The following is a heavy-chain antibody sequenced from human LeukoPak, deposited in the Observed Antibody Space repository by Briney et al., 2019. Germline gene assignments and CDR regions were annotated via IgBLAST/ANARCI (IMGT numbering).Heavy chain of an antibody. J-gene: IGHJ4*02. D-gene: IGHD3-22*01. CDR3: TTAPYYYDSSGYKD. Sequence: GGSPRLSCAASGFTFSSVGMHWVRQAPGKGLEWVGRIKSKTDGGTTDYAAPVKGRFTISRDDSKNTLYLQMNSLKTEDTAVYYCTTAPYYYDSSGYKDWGQGTLVTVSS. CDR2: IKSKTDGGTT. CDR1: GFTFSSVG. V-gene: IGHV3-15*01.